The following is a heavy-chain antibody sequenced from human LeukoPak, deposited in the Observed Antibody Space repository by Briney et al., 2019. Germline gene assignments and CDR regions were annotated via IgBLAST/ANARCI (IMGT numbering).Heavy chain of an antibody. CDR1: GGSISSYY. Sequence: SETLSLTCTVSGGSISSYYWSWIRQPAGKGLEWIGRIYTSGSTNYNPSLKSRVTMSVDTSKNQFSLKLSSVTAADTALYYCAIHYTEDIVVGPAASPETRNNWFDPWGQGTLVTVSS. CDR2: IYTSGST. J-gene: IGHJ5*02. D-gene: IGHD2-2*01. V-gene: IGHV4-4*07. CDR3: AIHYTEDIVVGPAASPETRNNWFDP.